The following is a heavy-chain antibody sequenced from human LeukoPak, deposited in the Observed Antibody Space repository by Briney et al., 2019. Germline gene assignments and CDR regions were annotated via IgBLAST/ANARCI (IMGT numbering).Heavy chain of an antibody. CDR2: IYYSGST. Sequence: SETLSLTCTVSGGSISSYYWGWIRQPPGKGLEWIGSIYYSGSTYYNPSLKSRVTISVDTSKNQFSLKLSSVTAADTAVYYCARDEHGSGSFFNYFDYWGQGTLVTVSS. D-gene: IGHD3-10*01. V-gene: IGHV4-39*07. CDR1: GGSISSYY. CDR3: ARDEHGSGSFFNYFDY. J-gene: IGHJ4*02.